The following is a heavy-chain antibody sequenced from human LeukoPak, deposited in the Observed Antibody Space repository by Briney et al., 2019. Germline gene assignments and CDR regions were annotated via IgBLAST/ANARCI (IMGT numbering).Heavy chain of an antibody. Sequence: KPSETLSLTCSVSGGSISSSTYYWGWIRQPPGKGLEWIGAIYYTGTTYYNPSLRSRVTISVDTSKNHFSLKLSSVTAADTALYYCARHGPHSNSRDAFDLWGQGTMVTVSS. CDR1: GGSISSSTYY. CDR2: IYYTGTT. CDR3: ARHGPHSNSRDAFDL. J-gene: IGHJ3*01. D-gene: IGHD4-11*01. V-gene: IGHV4-39*01.